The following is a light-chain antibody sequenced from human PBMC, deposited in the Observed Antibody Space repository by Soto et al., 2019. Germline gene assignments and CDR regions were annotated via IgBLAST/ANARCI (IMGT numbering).Light chain of an antibody. CDR2: EVS. V-gene: IGLV2-8*01. Sequence: QSALTQPPSASGSPGQSVTISCTGTSSDVGGYNYVSWFQQHPGKAPKLIIFEVSKRPSGVPDRFSGSKSGNTASLTVSGLQAEDEADYFCISYQHGTTWVFGGGTKLTVL. CDR1: SSDVGGYNY. CDR3: ISYQHGTTWV. J-gene: IGLJ3*02.